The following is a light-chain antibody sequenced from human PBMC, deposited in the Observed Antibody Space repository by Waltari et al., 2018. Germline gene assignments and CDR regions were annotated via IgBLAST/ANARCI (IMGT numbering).Light chain of an antibody. CDR3: SSYAGSNNLV. CDR1: SSDVGGSNY. Sequence: QSALTQPPSASGSPGQSVTISCTGTSSDVGGSNYVSWYQQHPGKAPKLMLYEVSKRPSGVPDRFSGSKSGNTASLTVSGLQAEDEADYYCSSYAGSNNLVFGGGTKLTVL. CDR2: EVS. V-gene: IGLV2-8*01. J-gene: IGLJ2*01.